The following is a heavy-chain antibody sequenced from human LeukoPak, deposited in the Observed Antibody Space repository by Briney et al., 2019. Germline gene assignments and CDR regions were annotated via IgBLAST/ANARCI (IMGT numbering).Heavy chain of an antibody. V-gene: IGHV1-69*13. J-gene: IGHJ4*02. CDR3: AISGYSYGYGY. CDR2: IIPIFGTA. Sequence: ASVKVSCKASGGTFSSYAISWVRQAPGQGLEWMGGIIPIFGTANYAQKFQGRVTITADESTSTAYMELSSLRSEDTAVYYCAISGYSYGYGYWGQGTLVTVSS. CDR1: GGTFSSYA. D-gene: IGHD5-18*01.